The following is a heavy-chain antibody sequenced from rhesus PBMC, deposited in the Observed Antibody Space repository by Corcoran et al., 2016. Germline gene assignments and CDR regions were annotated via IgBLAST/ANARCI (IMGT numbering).Heavy chain of an antibody. CDR2: ISGITWRT. Sequence: QVQLQESGPGLVKPSETLSLTCGVSGGSFSSDWWSWIRQPPGKGLEWVGEISGITWRTNDNPTLKSRVTISKDASRNQFSLKLSAVTAADTAVYFCARYRGGDQQFNDYWGQGVLVTVSS. D-gene: IGHD5-12*01. CDR3: ARYRGGDQQFNDY. CDR1: GGSFSSDW. V-gene: IGHV4-80*01. J-gene: IGHJ4*01.